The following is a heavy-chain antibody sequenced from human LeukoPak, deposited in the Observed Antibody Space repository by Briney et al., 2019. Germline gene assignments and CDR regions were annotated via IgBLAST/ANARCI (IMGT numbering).Heavy chain of an antibody. V-gene: IGHV1-8*03. D-gene: IGHD3-22*01. J-gene: IGHJ4*02. Sequence: ASVKVSCKASGGTLSNYALNWVRQATGQGLEWMGWMNPNSGNTGYAQKFQGRVTITRNTSISTAYMELSSLRSEDTAVYYCSARRPYYYDSSGYNDYWGQGTLVTVSS. CDR2: MNPNSGNT. CDR1: GGTLSNYA. CDR3: SARRPYYYDSSGYNDY.